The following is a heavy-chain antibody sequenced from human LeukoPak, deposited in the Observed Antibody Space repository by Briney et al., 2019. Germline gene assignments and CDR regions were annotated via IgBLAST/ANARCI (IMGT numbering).Heavy chain of an antibody. CDR3: ATTPGGDFWDSNGDPVCYFQH. CDR2: ISYDASDK. D-gene: IGHD3-22*01. V-gene: IGHV3-30*04. CDR1: GFIFSHFA. J-gene: IGHJ1*01. Sequence: GGSLRLSCAASGFIFSHFALHWVRQTPGKGLEWVAFISYDASDKYYADSVRGRFTISRDNSKNTLHLQMNSVRVEDTAIYYCATTPGGDFWDSNGDPVCYFQHWGRGTLLTVSS.